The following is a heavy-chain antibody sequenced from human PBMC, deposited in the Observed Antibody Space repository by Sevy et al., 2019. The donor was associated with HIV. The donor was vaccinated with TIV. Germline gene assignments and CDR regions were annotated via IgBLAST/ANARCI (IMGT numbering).Heavy chain of an antibody. CDR3: ARDGYLGTESYYFDY. D-gene: IGHD7-27*01. V-gene: IGHV1-18*01. Sequence: ASVKVSCKASGYTFTSYGISWVRQAPGQGLEWMGWISAYNGNTNYAQKLQGRVTMTTDTSTSIAYMELRSLRSDDTAVYYCARDGYLGTESYYFDYWGQGTLVTVSS. CDR2: ISAYNGNT. CDR1: GYTFTSYG. J-gene: IGHJ4*02.